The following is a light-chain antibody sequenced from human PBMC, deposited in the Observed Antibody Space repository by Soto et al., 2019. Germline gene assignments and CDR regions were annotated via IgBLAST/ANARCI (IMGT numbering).Light chain of an antibody. CDR2: AAS. CDR3: HQYNNWPWT. CDR1: QRVSSH. Sequence: MTQSPFSRSVCPFDAATLSCRASQRVSSHLAWYQQKPGQPPRPLIYAASTRATGIAGRFSGSGSETEFTLIIRSLQSEDSALYYCHQYNNWPWTFGQGTKVDIK. V-gene: IGKV3-15*01. J-gene: IGKJ1*01.